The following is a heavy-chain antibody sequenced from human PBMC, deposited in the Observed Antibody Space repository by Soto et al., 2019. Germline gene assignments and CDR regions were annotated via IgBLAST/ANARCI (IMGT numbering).Heavy chain of an antibody. CDR2: INHSGST. CDR1: GGSFSGYY. D-gene: IGHD4-17*01. CDR3: ARCSTTVTTSRDGMDV. J-gene: IGHJ6*02. V-gene: IGHV4-34*01. Sequence: SETLSLTCAVYGGSFSGYYWSWIRQPPGKGLEWIGEINHSGSTNYNPSLKSRVTISVDTSKNQFSLKLSSVTAADTAVYYCARCSTTVTTSRDGMDVWGQGTTVTAS.